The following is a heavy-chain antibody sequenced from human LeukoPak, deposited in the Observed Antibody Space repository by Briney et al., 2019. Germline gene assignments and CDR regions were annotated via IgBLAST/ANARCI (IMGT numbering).Heavy chain of an antibody. V-gene: IGHV3-30*02. Sequence: PGGSLRLSCAASGFTFSNFGMHWVRQAPGKGLEWVAFIRFDGTSEFYADSVKARFTISRDNSQNTVSLQLNNLRIEDTALYYCAKKGGYNYGDPFDYWGQGTLVTVSS. D-gene: IGHD5-18*01. CDR1: GFTFSNFG. CDR3: AKKGGYNYGDPFDY. J-gene: IGHJ4*02. CDR2: IRFDGTSE.